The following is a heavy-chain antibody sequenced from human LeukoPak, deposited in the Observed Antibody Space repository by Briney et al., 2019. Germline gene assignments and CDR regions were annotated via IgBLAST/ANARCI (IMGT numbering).Heavy chain of an antibody. J-gene: IGHJ4*02. CDR1: GFTFSRYW. D-gene: IGHD2-2*01. Sequence: GGSLRLSCAASGFTFSRYWMYWVRQAPGKGLVGVSRINSDGSYTSYADFVKGRFTISRDNAKNTVYLQMSSLRAEDTAVYYCARICSTTDCLISAWGQGTLVTVSS. CDR2: INSDGSYT. CDR3: ARICSTTDCLISA. V-gene: IGHV3-74*01.